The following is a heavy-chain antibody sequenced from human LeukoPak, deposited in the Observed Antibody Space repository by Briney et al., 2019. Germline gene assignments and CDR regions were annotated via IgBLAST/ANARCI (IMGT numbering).Heavy chain of an antibody. CDR2: INHSGAI. Sequence: PSETLSLTCAFYGGSFSGYYWSWIRQSPGKGLEWIGEINHSGAIDYNTSLKRRGTISVDTSTNQFSLNLSSVTAADTAAYYCTRGGYGPGSHYRFWGEGTLVTVSS. CDR1: GGSFSGYY. CDR3: TRGGYGPGSHYRF. J-gene: IGHJ4*02. V-gene: IGHV4-34*01. D-gene: IGHD3-10*01.